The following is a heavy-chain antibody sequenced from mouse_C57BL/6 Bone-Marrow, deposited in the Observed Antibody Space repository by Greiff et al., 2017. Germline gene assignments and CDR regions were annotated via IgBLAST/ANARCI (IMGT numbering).Heavy chain of an antibody. Sequence: VQLQQSGPELVKPGASVKISCKASGYSFTGYYMNWVKQSPEKSLEWIGEINPSTGGTTYNQKFKAKATLTVDKSSSTAYMQLKSLTSEDSAVYYCARLGYGSTIDYWGQGTTLTVSS. D-gene: IGHD1-1*01. V-gene: IGHV1-42*01. CDR3: ARLGYGSTIDY. CDR2: INPSTGGT. J-gene: IGHJ2*01. CDR1: GYSFTGYY.